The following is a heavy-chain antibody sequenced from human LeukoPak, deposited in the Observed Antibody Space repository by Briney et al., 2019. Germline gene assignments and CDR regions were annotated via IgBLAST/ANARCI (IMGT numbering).Heavy chain of an antibody. CDR1: GGSISSSSYY. Sequence: SETLSLTCTVSGGSISSSSYYWGWIRQPPGKGLEWIGSIYYSGSTYYNPSLKSRVTISVDTSKNQFSLKLSSVTAADTAVYYCARQWQYYDSVDYWGQGTLVTVSS. CDR3: ARQWQYYDSVDY. J-gene: IGHJ4*02. V-gene: IGHV4-39*01. D-gene: IGHD3-16*01. CDR2: IYYSGST.